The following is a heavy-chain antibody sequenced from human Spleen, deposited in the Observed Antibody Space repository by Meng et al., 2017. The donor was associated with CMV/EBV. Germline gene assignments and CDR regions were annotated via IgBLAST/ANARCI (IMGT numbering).Heavy chain of an antibody. V-gene: IGHV3-23*01. CDR3: AKHPQTPLGHYDSSGYYRGEYYFDY. D-gene: IGHD3-22*01. CDR2: ISGSGGST. Sequence: GGSLRLSCAASGFTFSSYAMSWVRHAPGKGLEWVSAISGSGGSTYCAGSVKGRFTISRDNSKNTLYLQMNSLRAEDTAVYYCAKHPQTPLGHYDSSGYYRGEYYFDYWGQGTLVTVSS. J-gene: IGHJ4*02. CDR1: GFTFSSYA.